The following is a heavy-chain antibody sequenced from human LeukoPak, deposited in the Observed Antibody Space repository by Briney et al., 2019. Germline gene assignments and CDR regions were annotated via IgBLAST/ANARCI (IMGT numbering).Heavy chain of an antibody. Sequence: GGSLRLSCAASRFTVSSNYRTWFRQAAGEGLEWVSVIYSGGSTYYADSVKGRFTISRDNSKNTLYLQMNSLRAEDTAVYYCATIDYWGQGTLVTVSS. CDR2: IYSGGST. CDR1: RFTVSSNY. V-gene: IGHV3-66*01. J-gene: IGHJ4*02. CDR3: ATIDY.